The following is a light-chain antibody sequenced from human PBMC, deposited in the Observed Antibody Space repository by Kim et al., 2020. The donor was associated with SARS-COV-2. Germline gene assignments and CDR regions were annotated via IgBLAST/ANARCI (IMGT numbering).Light chain of an antibody. Sequence: EIVMTQTPLSLSVTPGQPASISCKSSQSLLHSDGKAYLFWYLQKPGQSPQLLIYDVSSRFSGVPDRFSGSGSGTDFTLKISRVEAEDVGDYYCMQGTDVPYTFGQGTKLEI. CDR1: QSLLHSDGKAY. CDR3: MQGTDVPYT. J-gene: IGKJ2*01. V-gene: IGKV2-29*02. CDR2: DVS.